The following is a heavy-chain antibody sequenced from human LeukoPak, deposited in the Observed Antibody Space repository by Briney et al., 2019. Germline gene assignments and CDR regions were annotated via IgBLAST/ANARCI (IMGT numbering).Heavy chain of an antibody. CDR3: ARHGRANSGYYAAYYSDY. V-gene: IGHV4-59*08. D-gene: IGHD3-22*01. J-gene: IGHJ4*02. CDR1: GGSISSYY. Sequence: SETLSLTCTVSGGSISSYYWSWIRQPPGKGLEWIGYISYSGSTSYNPSLRSRVTISADTSKNQFSLKLSSVTAADTAVYYCARHGRANSGYYAAYYSDYWGQGPLVTVSS. CDR2: ISYSGST.